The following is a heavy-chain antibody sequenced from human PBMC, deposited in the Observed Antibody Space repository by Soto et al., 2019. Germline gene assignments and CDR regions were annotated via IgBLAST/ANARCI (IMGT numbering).Heavy chain of an antibody. Sequence: QVQLVESGGGVVQPGRSLRLSCAASGFTFSSYGMHWVRQAPGKGLEWVAVIWYDGSNKYYADSVKGRFTISRDNSKNTLYLQMNSLRAEDTAVYYCARELVSGTSLGYYGMDVWGQGTTVTVSS. V-gene: IGHV3-33*01. CDR1: GFTFSSYG. CDR2: IWYDGSNK. J-gene: IGHJ6*02. D-gene: IGHD3-10*01. CDR3: ARELVSGTSLGYYGMDV.